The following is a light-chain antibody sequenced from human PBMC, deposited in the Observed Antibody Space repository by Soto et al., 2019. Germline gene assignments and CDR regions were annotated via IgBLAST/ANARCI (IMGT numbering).Light chain of an antibody. CDR2: AAS. J-gene: IGKJ1*01. CDR1: QGISSY. Sequence: DIQLTQSPSLLSASVVDRVTITCRASQGISSYLAWYQQKPGKVPKLLIYAASTLQSGVPSRFSGSGSGTDFTLTISSLQPEDVATYYCQKYNSAPRTFGQGTKVDIK. CDR3: QKYNSAPRT. V-gene: IGKV1-27*01.